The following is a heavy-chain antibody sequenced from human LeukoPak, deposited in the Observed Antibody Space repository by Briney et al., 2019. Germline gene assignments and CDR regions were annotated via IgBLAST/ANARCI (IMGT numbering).Heavy chain of an antibody. D-gene: IGHD3-10*01. J-gene: IGHJ4*02. V-gene: IGHV3-48*01. CDR2: ISSSSSTI. CDR3: ARDSQLLWFGESLNFDY. Sequence: GGSLRLSCAASGFTFSSYSMNWVRQAPGKGLEWVSYISSSSSTIYYADSVKGRFTISRNNAKNSLYLQMNSLRAEDTAVYYCARDSQLLWFGESLNFDYWGQGTLVTVSS. CDR1: GFTFSSYS.